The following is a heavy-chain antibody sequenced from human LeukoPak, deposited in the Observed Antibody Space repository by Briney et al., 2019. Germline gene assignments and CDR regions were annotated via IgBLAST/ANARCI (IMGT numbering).Heavy chain of an antibody. CDR1: GYTFTDSY. D-gene: IGHD2-15*01. J-gene: IGHJ4*02. CDR3: TREGRVGVPFDY. Sequence: ASLKVSCKTSGYTFTDSYMHWVRQAPGQGLEWIGWINPNAGDTTYAQGFHGRVTMTRDTSISTVYMELNSLKLDDTAVYYCTREGRVGVPFDYWGQGTLVTVPS. CDR2: INPNAGDT. V-gene: IGHV1-2*02.